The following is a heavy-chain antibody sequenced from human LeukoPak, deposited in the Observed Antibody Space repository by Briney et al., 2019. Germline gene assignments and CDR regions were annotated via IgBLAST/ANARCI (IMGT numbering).Heavy chain of an antibody. Sequence: GGSLTLSCAASGFRFISYGRHWVRQAPGKGLEGGGVISDDGRRKDYPPSVNGRFTISRHTSKNTLYLQMNSLTAADTAVYYCATRPSDYGEYVSYFDYWGQGTLVTVSS. CDR3: ATRPSDYGEYVSYFDY. V-gene: IGHV3-30*03. J-gene: IGHJ4*02. D-gene: IGHD4-17*01. CDR1: GFRFISYG. CDR2: ISDDGRRK.